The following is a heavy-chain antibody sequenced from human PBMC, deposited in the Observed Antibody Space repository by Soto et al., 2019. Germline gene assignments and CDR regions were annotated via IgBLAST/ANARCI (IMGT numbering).Heavy chain of an antibody. Sequence: QVQLQESGPGLVKPSETLSLTCTVSGGSISSYYWSWIRQPAGKGLEWIGRIYTSGSTNYNPSLKSRVTMSVDTSKIQFSLKLSSVTAADTAVYYCARAPIGYCSGGSCYGTYYFDYWGQGTLVTVSS. D-gene: IGHD2-15*01. CDR3: ARAPIGYCSGGSCYGTYYFDY. J-gene: IGHJ4*02. CDR2: IYTSGST. V-gene: IGHV4-4*07. CDR1: GGSISSYY.